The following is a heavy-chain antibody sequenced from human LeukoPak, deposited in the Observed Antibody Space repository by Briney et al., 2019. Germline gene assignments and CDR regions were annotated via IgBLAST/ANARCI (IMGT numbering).Heavy chain of an antibody. CDR2: INHSGST. D-gene: IGHD5-12*01. J-gene: IGHJ4*02. CDR1: GGSFSGYY. Sequence: SETLSLTCAVYGGSFSGYYWSWIRQPPGKGLEWIGEINHSGSTNYNPSLKSRVTISVDTSKNQFSLKLSSLTAADTAVYYCARDARDRYGGYAFGYWGQGTLVTVSS. CDR3: ARDARDRYGGYAFGY. V-gene: IGHV4-34*01.